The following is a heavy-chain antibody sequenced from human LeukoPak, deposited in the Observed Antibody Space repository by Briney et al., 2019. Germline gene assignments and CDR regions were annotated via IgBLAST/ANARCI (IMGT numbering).Heavy chain of an antibody. CDR2: FDPEDGET. CDR3: ATEKAARPYYYYGMDV. D-gene: IGHD6-6*01. Sequence: ASVKVSCKVSGYTLTELSMHWVRQAPGKGLEWMGGFDPEDGETIYAQKFQGRVTMTEDTPTDTAYMELSSLRSEDTAVYYCATEKAARPYYYYGMDVWGQGTTVTVSS. CDR1: GYTLTELS. V-gene: IGHV1-24*01. J-gene: IGHJ6*02.